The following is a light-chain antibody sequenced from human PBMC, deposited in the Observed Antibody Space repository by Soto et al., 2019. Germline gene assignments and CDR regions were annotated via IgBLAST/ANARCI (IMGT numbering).Light chain of an antibody. J-gene: IGKJ4*01. CDR1: QSVTSSY. CDR3: HQYGSSPLT. V-gene: IGKV3-20*01. Sequence: EIVLTQSPGTLSLSPGERDTISCRASQSVTSSYLAWYQQKPGQAPRLLIYGASSRATGIPDRFSGSGSGTDFTLTISRLEPEDFAVYYCHQYGSSPLTFGGGTKVEIK. CDR2: GAS.